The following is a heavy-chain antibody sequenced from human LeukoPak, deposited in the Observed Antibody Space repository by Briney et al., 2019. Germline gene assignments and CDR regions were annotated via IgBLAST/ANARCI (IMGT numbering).Heavy chain of an antibody. Sequence: ASVKVSCKASGYTFTGYYMHWVRQAPGQGLEWMGWINPNSGGTNYAQKFQGRVTMTRDTSISTAYMELSRLRSDDTAVYYCARQSYDILTGYSPGAFDIWGQGTMVTVSS. CDR3: ARQSYDILTGYSPGAFDI. J-gene: IGHJ3*02. CDR1: GYTFTGYY. CDR2: INPNSGGT. V-gene: IGHV1-2*02. D-gene: IGHD3-9*01.